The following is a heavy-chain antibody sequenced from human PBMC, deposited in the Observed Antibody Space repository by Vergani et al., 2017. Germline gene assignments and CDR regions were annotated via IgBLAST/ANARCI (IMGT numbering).Heavy chain of an antibody. CDR2: IFRSGST. CDR3: ATLNTGMVPYYFDS. V-gene: IGHV4-39*01. D-gene: IGHD5-18*01. J-gene: IGHJ4*02. CDR1: NDSVYSTIYY. Sequence: QVQLQESGPGLVKPSETLSLTCTVSNDSVYSTIYYWAWIRQPPGKGLEWIGSIFRSGSTYYIPSLKSRVTISIDTSKNQFFLKFTSVTAADTAVYFCATLNTGMVPYYFDSWGQGILVTVSS.